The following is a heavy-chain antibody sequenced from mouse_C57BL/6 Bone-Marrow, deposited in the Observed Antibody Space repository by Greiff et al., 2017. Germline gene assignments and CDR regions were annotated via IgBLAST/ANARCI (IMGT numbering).Heavy chain of an antibody. CDR3: ARTVYDYDVFAY. J-gene: IGHJ3*01. CDR1: GFSLTSYA. D-gene: IGHD2-4*01. V-gene: IGHV2-9-1*01. CDR2: IWTGGDT. Sequence: VQLQQSGPGLVAPSQSLSITCTVSGFSLTSYAICWVRQPPGKGLEWLGVIWTGGDTNYNSALKSRLSISKDNSKSQVFLKMNSLQTDDTARYYCARTVYDYDVFAYWGQGTLVTVSA.